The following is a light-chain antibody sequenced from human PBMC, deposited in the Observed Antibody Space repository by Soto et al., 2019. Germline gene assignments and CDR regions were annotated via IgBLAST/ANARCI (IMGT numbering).Light chain of an antibody. Sequence: DIQMTQSPSTLSASVGDRVNITCRASQSISSWLAWYQQKPGKAPKLLIYKASSLESGVPSRFSGSGSGTEFTLTISSLQPDGFATYYCQQYNSYSLTFGGGTKVEIK. CDR1: QSISSW. V-gene: IGKV1-5*03. CDR2: KAS. J-gene: IGKJ4*01. CDR3: QQYNSYSLT.